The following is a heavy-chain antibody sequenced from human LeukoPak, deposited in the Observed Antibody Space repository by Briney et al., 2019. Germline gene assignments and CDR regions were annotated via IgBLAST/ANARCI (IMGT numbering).Heavy chain of an antibody. CDR1: DFISFSMSW. D-gene: IGHD2-2*01. CDR3: ARDRLYTSDY. Sequence: GGSLRLSCAASDFISFSMSWMHWVRQAPGQGLMWVALINSDGTMTSYADSVTGRFTISRDNAKNTLYLQMNGLRFEDTAVYYCARDRLYTSDYWGQGTVVTVSS. J-gene: IGHJ4*02. CDR2: INSDGTMT. V-gene: IGHV3-74*03.